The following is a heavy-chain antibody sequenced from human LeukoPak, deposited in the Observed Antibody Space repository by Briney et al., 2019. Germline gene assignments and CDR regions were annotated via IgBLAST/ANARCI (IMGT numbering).Heavy chain of an antibody. CDR3: ARSPHCSSTSCYFDY. Sequence: PSETLSLTCTVSGGSISSYYWSWIRQPPGKGLEWIGYIYYSGSTNYNPSLKSRVTISVDTSKNQFSLKLSSVTAADTAVYYRARSPHCSSTSCYFDYWGQGTLVTVSS. CDR1: GGSISSYY. D-gene: IGHD2-2*01. V-gene: IGHV4-59*01. J-gene: IGHJ4*02. CDR2: IYYSGST.